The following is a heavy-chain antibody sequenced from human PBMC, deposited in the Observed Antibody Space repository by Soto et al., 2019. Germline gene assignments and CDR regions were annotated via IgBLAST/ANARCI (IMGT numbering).Heavy chain of an antibody. J-gene: IGHJ4*02. V-gene: IGHV3-30-3*01. Sequence: LRLSCAASGFPFSSYAMHWVRQAPGVGLDFVAFISYDGSNVYYVGSVMGRFTISRDNSKNTFFLQMNSLRFEDTAMYYCARDFKYIFDSSAYHHFDSCGQGTL. D-gene: IGHD3-22*01. CDR3: ARDFKYIFDSSAYHHFDS. CDR1: GFPFSSYA. CDR2: ISYDGSNV.